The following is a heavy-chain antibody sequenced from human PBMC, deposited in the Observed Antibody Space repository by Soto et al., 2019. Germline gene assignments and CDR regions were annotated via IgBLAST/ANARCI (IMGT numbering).Heavy chain of an antibody. J-gene: IGHJ5*01. CDR1: EVRCSSHA. CDR3: AKPSGHHPLPWFAS. V-gene: IGHV3-23*01. Sequence: GGSLRLWCAASEVRCSSHAVRRVREAPGAGLEWVSTISGSGGGSHTLYYTDSLKGRFTMSRDKSPNTLYLQMNNLRAEDTAVYYCAKPSGHHPLPWFASRGQGTPVTVSP. CDR2: ISGSGGGSHTL. D-gene: IGHD3-3*01.